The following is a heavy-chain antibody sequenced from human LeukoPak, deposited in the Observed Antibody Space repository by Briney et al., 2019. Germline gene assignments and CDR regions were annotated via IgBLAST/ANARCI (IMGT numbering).Heavy chain of an antibody. D-gene: IGHD3-3*01. CDR1: GGSISSGSYY. Sequence: RASETLSLTCTVSGGSISSGSYYWSWIRQPAGKGLEWIGRIYTSGSTNYNPSLKSRVTISVDTSKNQFSLKLSSVTAADTAVYYCARASFWSTDYFDYWGQGTLVTVSS. CDR2: IYTSGST. J-gene: IGHJ4*02. CDR3: ARASFWSTDYFDY. V-gene: IGHV4-61*02.